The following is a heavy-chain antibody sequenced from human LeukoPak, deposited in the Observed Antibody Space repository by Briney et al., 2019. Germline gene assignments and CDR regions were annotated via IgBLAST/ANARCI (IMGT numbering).Heavy chain of an antibody. J-gene: IGHJ1*01. D-gene: IGHD3-9*01. CDR2: ISGSGGST. V-gene: IGHV3-23*01. Sequence: GGSLRLSCAASGFTFSTYVMSWVRQAPGKGLEWVSAISGSGGSTYYADFVKGRFTISRDNAKKTLYLQMSSLRVEDTAVYFCAKEGIGYDILTGYGSAEYFQHWGQGTSVTVSS. CDR1: GFTFSTYV. CDR3: AKEGIGYDILTGYGSAEYFQH.